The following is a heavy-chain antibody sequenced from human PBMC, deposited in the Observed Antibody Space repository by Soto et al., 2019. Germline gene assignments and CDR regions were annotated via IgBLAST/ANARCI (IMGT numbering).Heavy chain of an antibody. CDR2: IGGRGGNA. CDR3: AKARHSGDFAGSYDS. Sequence: GGSLRLSCAASGFSFIDYAINWVRQVPGRGLEYVAGIGGRGGNAFYADSMKGRFSISRDNSKNTAYLHMHNLRVDDSAMYYCAKARHSGDFAGSYDSWGQGTLVTVSS. V-gene: IGHV3-23*01. J-gene: IGHJ5*02. CDR1: GFSFIDYA. D-gene: IGHD2-21*02.